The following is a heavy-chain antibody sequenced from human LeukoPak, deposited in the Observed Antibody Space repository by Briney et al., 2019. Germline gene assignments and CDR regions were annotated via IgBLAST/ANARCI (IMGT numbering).Heavy chain of an antibody. CDR3: ARGNSYGANSNFDY. J-gene: IGHJ4*02. D-gene: IGHD4-23*01. CDR2: INWNGGST. CDR1: GFTFDDYG. V-gene: IGHV3-20*04. Sequence: PGGSLRLSCAASGFTFDDYGMNWVRQAPGKWLEWVSGINWNGGSTGYADSVKGRFTISRDNTKNSLYLQMNSLRAEDMASYYCARGNSYGANSNFDYWGQGTLDTVSS.